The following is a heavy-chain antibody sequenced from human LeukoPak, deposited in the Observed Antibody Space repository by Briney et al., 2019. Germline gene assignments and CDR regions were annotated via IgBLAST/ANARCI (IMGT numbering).Heavy chain of an antibody. V-gene: IGHV3-21*01. J-gene: IGHJ6*02. Sequence: PGGSLRLSCAAPGFTFSSYSMNWVRQAPGKGLEWVSSISSSSSYIYYADSVKGRFTISRDNAKNSLYLQMNSLRAEDTAVYYCARGTPSPYYDFWSGYFDRPKPYYYYYYGMDVWGQGTTVTVSS. CDR2: ISSSSSYI. D-gene: IGHD3-3*01. CDR3: ARGTPSPYYDFWSGYFDRPKPYYYYYYGMDV. CDR1: GFTFSSYS.